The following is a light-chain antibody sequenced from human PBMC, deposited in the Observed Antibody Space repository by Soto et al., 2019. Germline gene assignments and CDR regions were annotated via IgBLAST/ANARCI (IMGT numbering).Light chain of an antibody. CDR2: EVN. Sequence: QSVLTQPASVSGSPGQSITISCTGTSSDVGGYNYVSWYQHHPGKAPRLMIYEVNNRPSGVSNRFSGSKSGNTASLTISGLQAEDEADYYCSSYTSRTTLVVFGGGTKLTVL. J-gene: IGLJ2*01. V-gene: IGLV2-14*01. CDR1: SSDVGGYNY. CDR3: SSYTSRTTLVV.